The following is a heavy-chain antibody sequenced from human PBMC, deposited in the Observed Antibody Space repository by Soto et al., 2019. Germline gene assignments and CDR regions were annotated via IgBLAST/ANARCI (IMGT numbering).Heavy chain of an antibody. D-gene: IGHD1-26*01. CDR2: ISYSGTNK. CDR3: AKDKVHRGRSSNWFDT. Sequence: PXGSLRLYCAASGFIFSNYGMHWVRQAPGEGLEWVALISYSGTNKYYADSVKGRFTISRDNSKNTLFLQMTSLRGEDTAVYYCAKDKVHRGRSSNWFDTWGQGTLVTVPS. V-gene: IGHV3-30*18. CDR1: GFIFSNYG. J-gene: IGHJ5*02.